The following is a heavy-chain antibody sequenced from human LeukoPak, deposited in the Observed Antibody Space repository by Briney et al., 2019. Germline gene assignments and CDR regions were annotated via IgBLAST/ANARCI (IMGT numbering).Heavy chain of an antibody. J-gene: IGHJ4*02. CDR1: GFTFSSYG. V-gene: IGHV3-33*06. Sequence: PGRSLRLSCAASGFTFSSYGMHWVRQAPGKGLEGVAVIWYDGSNKYYADSVKGRFTISRDNSKTTLYLQMNSLRAEDTAVYYCAKDCYDFWSGYEGYYFDYWGQGTLVTVSS. CDR2: IWYDGSNK. D-gene: IGHD3-3*01. CDR3: AKDCYDFWSGYEGYYFDY.